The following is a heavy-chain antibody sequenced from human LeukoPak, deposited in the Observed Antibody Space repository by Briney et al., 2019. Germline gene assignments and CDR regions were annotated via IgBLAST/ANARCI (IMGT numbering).Heavy chain of an antibody. D-gene: IGHD6-13*01. J-gene: IGHJ3*02. CDR2: ISSSSSYI. CDR1: GFTFSSYS. CDR3: ARDRIAAAGPLGVFDI. Sequence: GGSLRLSCAASGFTFSSYSMNWVRQAPGKGLEWVSSISSSSSYIYYADSVKGRFTISRDNAKNSLYLQMNSLRAEDTAVYYCARDRIAAAGPLGVFDIWGQGTMVTVSS. V-gene: IGHV3-21*01.